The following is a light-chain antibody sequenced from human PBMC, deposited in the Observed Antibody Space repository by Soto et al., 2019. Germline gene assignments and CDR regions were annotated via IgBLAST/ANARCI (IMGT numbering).Light chain of an antibody. CDR1: QSLGGN. CDR2: RAS. J-gene: IGKJ1*01. V-gene: IGKV3-15*01. CDR3: QQYSNWPPWT. Sequence: EIVMTQSPATLSVSPGDTATLSCRASQSLGGNLAWYQQKPGQAPRLLIFRASSRATGVPARFSASGSGTEFTLTISGLKSEDFAVYYCQQYSNWPPWTFGPGTKVEIK.